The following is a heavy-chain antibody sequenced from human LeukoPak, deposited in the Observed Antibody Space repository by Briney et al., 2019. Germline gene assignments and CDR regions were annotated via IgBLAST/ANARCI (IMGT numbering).Heavy chain of an antibody. V-gene: IGHV1-2*02. CDR2: INPNSGGT. CDR1: GYTFTGYY. Sequence: ASVKVSCKASGYTFTGYYMHWVRQAPGQGLEWMGWINPNSGGTNYAQKFQGRVTITADESTSTAYMELSSLRSEGTAVYYCASQWLVLVYWGQGTLVTVSS. CDR3: ASQWLVLVY. J-gene: IGHJ4*02. D-gene: IGHD6-19*01.